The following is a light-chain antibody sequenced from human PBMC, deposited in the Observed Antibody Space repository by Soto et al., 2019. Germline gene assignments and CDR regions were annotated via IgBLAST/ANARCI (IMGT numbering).Light chain of an antibody. CDR1: SSDVGAYNY. V-gene: IGLV2-8*01. J-gene: IGLJ1*01. CDR2: EVS. Sequence: QSALTQPPSASGSPGQSVTICCTGTSSDVGAYNYVSWYQQHPGKAPKVMIYEVSKRPSGVPDRFSGSKSGNTASLTVSGLQAEDEAEYYCSSYAGTNRVFGTGTKVTVL. CDR3: SSYAGTNRV.